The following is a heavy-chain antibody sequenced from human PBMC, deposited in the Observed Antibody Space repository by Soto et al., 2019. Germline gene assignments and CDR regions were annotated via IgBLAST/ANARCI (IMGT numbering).Heavy chain of an antibody. J-gene: IGHJ6*02. CDR2: IYYSGST. CDR3: ARSGGAMVTGYYYYYYGMDV. Sequence: NPSETLSLTCTVSGGSISSYYWSWIRQPPGKGLEWIGYIYYSGSTNYNPSLKSRVTISVDTSKNQFSLKLSSVTAADTAVYYCARSGGAMVTGYYYYYYGMDVWGQGTTVTVSS. D-gene: IGHD5-18*01. CDR1: GGSISSYY. V-gene: IGHV4-59*01.